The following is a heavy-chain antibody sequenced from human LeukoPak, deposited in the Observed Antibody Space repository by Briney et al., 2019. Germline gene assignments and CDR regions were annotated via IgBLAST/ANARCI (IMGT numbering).Heavy chain of an antibody. D-gene: IGHD1-26*01. CDR3: ARPNSGSYVGYFDY. CDR1: GFTFSSYS. V-gene: IGHV3-21*01. Sequence: NSGGSLRLSCAASGFTFSSYSMNWVRQAPGKGLEWVSSISSSSSYIYYADSVKGRFTISRDNAKNSLYLQMNSLRAEDTAVYYCARPNSGSYVGYFDYWGQGTLVTVSS. CDR2: ISSSSSYI. J-gene: IGHJ4*02.